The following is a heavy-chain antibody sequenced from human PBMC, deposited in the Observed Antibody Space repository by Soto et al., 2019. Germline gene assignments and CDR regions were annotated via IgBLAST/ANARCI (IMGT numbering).Heavy chain of an antibody. CDR3: ARDYFDY. Sequence: GASVKVSCKASGFTLTNYYIHWVRQAPGQGLEWMGIINPSGGSTRYAQKLQGRVTMTRDTSTSTVYMELSSLRSEDTAVYYCARDYFDYWGQGTLVTVSS. V-gene: IGHV1-46*01. J-gene: IGHJ4*02. CDR2: INPSGGST. CDR1: GFTLTNYY.